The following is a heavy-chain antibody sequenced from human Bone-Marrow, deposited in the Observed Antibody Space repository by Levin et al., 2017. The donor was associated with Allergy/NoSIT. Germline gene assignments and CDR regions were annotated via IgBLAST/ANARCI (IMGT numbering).Heavy chain of an antibody. J-gene: IGHJ4*02. V-gene: IGHV1-69*01. CDR1: GGTFSSYA. Sequence: KISCKASGGTFSSYAISWVRQAPGQGLEWMGGIIPIFGTANYAQKFQGRVTITADESTSTAYMELSSLRSEDTAVYYCATSSPEYSSSSDDYWGQGTLVTVSS. CDR3: ATSSPEYSSSSDDY. D-gene: IGHD6-6*01. CDR2: IIPIFGTA.